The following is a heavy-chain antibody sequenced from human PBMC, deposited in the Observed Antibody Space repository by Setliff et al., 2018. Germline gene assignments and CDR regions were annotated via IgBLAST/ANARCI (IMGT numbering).Heavy chain of an antibody. CDR3: ARESRYYYDNLGTLDY. Sequence: PSETLSLTCTVSGGSISSGYYYWSWIRQPPGKGLEWIGYIYSSGSTYYNPSLKSRVSISVDTSKNQFSLKLSSVTAADTAVYYCARESRYYYDNLGTLDYWGQGTLVTVSS. V-gene: IGHV4-30-4*08. D-gene: IGHD3-22*01. CDR2: IYSSGST. CDR1: GGSISSGYYY. J-gene: IGHJ4*02.